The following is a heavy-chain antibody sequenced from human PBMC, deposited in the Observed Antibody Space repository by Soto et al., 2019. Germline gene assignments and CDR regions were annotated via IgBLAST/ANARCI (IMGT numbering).Heavy chain of an antibody. CDR1: GFTFSNYT. D-gene: IGHD3-10*02. CDR2: ISRSNSYI. V-gene: IGHV3-21*01. Sequence: PGGSLRLSCAGSGFTFSNYTMNWVRQAPGKGLEWVSSISRSNSYIKYADSVKGRFTVSRDNAKNSLYQQMNSLRAEDTTVYYCARRRLPGLMFGSNFDYWGLGPLFPVSP. J-gene: IGHJ4*02. CDR3: ARRRLPGLMFGSNFDY.